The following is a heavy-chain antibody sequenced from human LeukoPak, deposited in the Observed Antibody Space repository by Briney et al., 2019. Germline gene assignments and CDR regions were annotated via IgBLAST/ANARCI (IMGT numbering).Heavy chain of an antibody. D-gene: IGHD3-9*01. V-gene: IGHV3-21*01. J-gene: IGHJ4*02. CDR2: ISSSSSYI. Sequence: GGSLRLSCAASGFTFSSYSMNWVRQAPGKGLEWVSSISSSSSYIYYADSVKGRFTISRDNAKNSLYLQMNSLRAEDTAVYYCARGYGILTGPGYFDYWGQGTLVTVSS. CDR3: ARGYGILTGPGYFDY. CDR1: GFTFSSYS.